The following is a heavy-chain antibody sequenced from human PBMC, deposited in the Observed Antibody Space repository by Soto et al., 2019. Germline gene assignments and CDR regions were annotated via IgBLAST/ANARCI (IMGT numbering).Heavy chain of an antibody. CDR1: GGSISSSSYY. J-gene: IGHJ6*03. CDR2: IYYSGST. V-gene: IGHV4-39*01. D-gene: IGHD5-12*01. Sequence: QLQLQESGPGLVKPSETLSLTCTVSGGSISSSSYYWGWIRQPPGKGLEWIGSIYYSGSTYYNPSLKSRVTISVDTSKNQFSLKLSSVTAADTAVYYCARTWVYSGYDFYYYYYMDVWGKGTTVTVSS. CDR3: ARTWVYSGYDFYYYYYMDV.